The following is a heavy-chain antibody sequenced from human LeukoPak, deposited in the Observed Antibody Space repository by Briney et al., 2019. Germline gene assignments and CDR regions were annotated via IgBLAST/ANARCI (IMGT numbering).Heavy chain of an antibody. CDR1: GFTFSSYG. CDR2: IRYDGSNK. Sequence: GGSLRLSCAASGFTFSSYGMHWVRQAPGKGLEWVAFIRYDGSNKYYADSVKGRFTISRDNSKNTLYLQMNSLRAEDTAVYYCAKYYYDSSGYSNFDYWGQGTLVTVSS. CDR3: AKYYYDSSGYSNFDY. J-gene: IGHJ4*02. D-gene: IGHD3-22*01. V-gene: IGHV3-30*02.